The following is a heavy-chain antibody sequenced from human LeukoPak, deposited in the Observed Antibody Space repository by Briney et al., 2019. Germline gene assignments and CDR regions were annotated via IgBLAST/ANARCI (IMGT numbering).Heavy chain of an antibody. CDR3: ARVNYYDSSGYSDY. Sequence: ASVKVSCKASGYTFTGYYMHWVRQAPGQGLEWMGWINPNSGGTNYAQKFQGRVTMTRDTSISTAYMELSRLRSDDTAVYYCARVNYYDSSGYSDYWGQGTLVTVSS. D-gene: IGHD3-22*01. CDR2: INPNSGGT. J-gene: IGHJ4*02. V-gene: IGHV1-2*02. CDR1: GYTFTGYY.